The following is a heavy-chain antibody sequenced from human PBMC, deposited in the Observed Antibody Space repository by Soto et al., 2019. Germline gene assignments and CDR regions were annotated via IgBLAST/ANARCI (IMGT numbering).Heavy chain of an antibody. CDR3: ATIYGSGSYYNERMYNWFDP. V-gene: IGHV4-39*01. D-gene: IGHD3-10*01. CDR2: IYYSGST. J-gene: IGHJ5*02. CDR1: GGSISSSSYY. Sequence: SETLSLTCTVSGGSISSSSYYWGWIRQPPGKGLEWIGSIYYSGSTYYNPSLKSRVTISVDTSKNQFSLKLSSVTAADTAVYYCATIYGSGSYYNERMYNWFDPWGQGTLVTVSS.